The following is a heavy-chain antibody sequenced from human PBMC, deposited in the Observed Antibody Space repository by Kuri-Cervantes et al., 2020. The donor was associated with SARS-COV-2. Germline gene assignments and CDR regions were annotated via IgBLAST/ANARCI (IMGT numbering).Heavy chain of an antibody. CDR2: ISGSGGST. CDR3: AKSYYGGTTGWFDP. D-gene: IGHD4-23*01. J-gene: IGHJ5*02. V-gene: IGHV3-23*01. Sequence: GGSLRLSCAASGFTFNTYALHWVRQAPGKGLEWVSAISGSGGSTYYADSVKGRFTISRDNSKNTLYLQMNSLRAEDTAVYYCAKSYYGGTTGWFDPWGQGTLVTVSS. CDR1: GFTFNTYA.